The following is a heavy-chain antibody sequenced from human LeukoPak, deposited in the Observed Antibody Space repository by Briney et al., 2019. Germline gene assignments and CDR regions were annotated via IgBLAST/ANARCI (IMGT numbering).Heavy chain of an antibody. V-gene: IGHV3-30-3*01. CDR1: GFTFSSYA. CDR2: ISYDGSNK. CDR3: ARARSNFWSGYYTAN. J-gene: IGHJ4*02. D-gene: IGHD3-3*01. Sequence: PGRSLRLSCATSGFTFSSYAMHWVRQAPGKGLEWVAVISYDGSNKYYADSVKGRFTISRDNSKNTLYLQMNSLRAEDTAVYYCARARSNFWSGYYTANWGQGTLVTVSS.